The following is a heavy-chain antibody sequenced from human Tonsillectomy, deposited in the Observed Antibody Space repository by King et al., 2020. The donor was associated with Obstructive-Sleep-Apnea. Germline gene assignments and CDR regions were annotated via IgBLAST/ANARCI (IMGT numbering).Heavy chain of an antibody. V-gene: IGHV4-39*07. CDR2: VSHSGTT. D-gene: IGHD1-26*01. CDR3: AREGGKTGARWFDP. Sequence: QLQESGPRLVKPSETLSLTCTVSGGSISSGSYYWGWIRQPPGKGLEWIGSVSHSGTTFYIPSIESRVNISVDTSKNQFSLKLTSVTAADTAIYFCAREGGKTGARWFDPWGQGTLVTVSS. J-gene: IGHJ5*02. CDR1: GGSISSGSYY.